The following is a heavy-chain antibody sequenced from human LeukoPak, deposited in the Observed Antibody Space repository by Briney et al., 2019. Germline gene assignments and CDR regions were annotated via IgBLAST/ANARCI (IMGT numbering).Heavy chain of an antibody. V-gene: IGHV3-21*01. CDR3: ARESGIMVGDYYYYYMDV. J-gene: IGHJ6*03. Sequence: GGSLRLPCTASGFAFSTYDMNWVRQAPGKGLEWVSYISGGSTYIYYTDSVKGRFTISRDNAKNSLNLQMESLSAEDTAVYYCARESGIMVGDYYYYYMDVWGIGTTVTVSS. D-gene: IGHD1-26*01. CDR2: ISGGSTYI. CDR1: GFAFSTYD.